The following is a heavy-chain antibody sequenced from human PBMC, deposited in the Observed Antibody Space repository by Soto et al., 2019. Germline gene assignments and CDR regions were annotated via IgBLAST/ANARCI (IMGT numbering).Heavy chain of an antibody. CDR2: IYYSGST. D-gene: IGHD2-21*01. Sequence: SETLSLTCTVSGGSISSGGYYWSWIRQHPGKGLEWIGYIYYSGSTYYNPSLKSRVTISVDTSKNQFSLKLSSVTAADTAVYYCARVEYCGGDCKPRRAFDIWGQGTMVTVSS. CDR3: ARVEYCGGDCKPRRAFDI. CDR1: GGSISSGGYY. V-gene: IGHV4-31*03. J-gene: IGHJ3*02.